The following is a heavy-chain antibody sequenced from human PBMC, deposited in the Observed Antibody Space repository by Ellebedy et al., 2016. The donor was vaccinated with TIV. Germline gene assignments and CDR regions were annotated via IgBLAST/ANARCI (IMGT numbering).Heavy chain of an antibody. V-gene: IGHV3-30-3*01. D-gene: IGHD2-21*02. CDR2: ISYDGSNK. CDR3: ARDRHIVVVTATDY. Sequence: GGSLRLSXAASGFTFSSYAMHWVRQAPGKGLEWVAVISYDGSNKYYAVSVKGRFTISRDNSKNTLYLQMNSLRAEDTAVYYCARDRHIVVVTATDYWGQGTLVTVSS. J-gene: IGHJ4*02. CDR1: GFTFSSYA.